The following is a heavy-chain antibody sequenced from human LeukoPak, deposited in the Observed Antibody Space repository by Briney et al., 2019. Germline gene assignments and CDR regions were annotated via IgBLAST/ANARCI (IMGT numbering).Heavy chain of an antibody. CDR2: ISPGDSDT. J-gene: IGHJ5*02. CDR1: AYSFTNYW. CDR3: ATLSSGWFGVTNS. Sequence: KAGESLKISCKGSAYSFTNYWIGWVRQIPGKGLEWMGNISPGDSDTRYSPSFQGQVTISADKSISTAYLQWSSLKASDTAMYYCATLSSGWFGVTNSWGQGTLVTVSS. D-gene: IGHD6-19*01. V-gene: IGHV5-51*01.